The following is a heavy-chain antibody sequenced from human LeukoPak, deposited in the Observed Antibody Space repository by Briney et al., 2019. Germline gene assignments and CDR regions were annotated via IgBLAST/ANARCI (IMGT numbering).Heavy chain of an antibody. J-gene: IGHJ6*03. V-gene: IGHV3-7*01. CDR1: EFTFSSYW. D-gene: IGHD3/OR15-3a*01. CDR3: ARLDDFWTGGPSGFLYYMDV. CDR2: IKKDGSEK. Sequence: GGALTLSCTASEFTFSSYWMSWVRQAPGEGLEWVATIKKDGSEKYYVDSVKGRFTISRENAKKSQYLQMNSLRAEDTAVYFCARLDDFWTGGPSGFLYYMDVWGNGTTVIVSS.